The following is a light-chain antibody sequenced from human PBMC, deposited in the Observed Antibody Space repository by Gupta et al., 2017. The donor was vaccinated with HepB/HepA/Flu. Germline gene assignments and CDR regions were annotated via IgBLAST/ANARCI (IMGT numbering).Light chain of an antibody. CDR3: AAWDDSLKGCV. J-gene: IGLJ3*02. Sequence: QSVLTQPPSASGTPGQRSTFSCSGSSSNIGSNTVNWYQQFPGTAPKLLIYNNNQRPSGVPDRFSGSKSGTSASLAISGLQSEDEADYYCAAWDDSLKGCVFGGGTKLTVL. V-gene: IGLV1-44*01. CDR1: SSNIGSNT. CDR2: NNN.